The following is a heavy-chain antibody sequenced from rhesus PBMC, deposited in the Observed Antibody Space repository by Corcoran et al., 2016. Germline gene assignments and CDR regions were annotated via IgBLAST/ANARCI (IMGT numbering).Heavy chain of an antibody. CDR3: ARESWAFDF. CDR1: GFTFSDYY. CDR2: IRSKAYGGKA. J-gene: IGHJ3*01. Sequence: EVQLVESGGGLVQPGGSLRLSCAASGFTFSDYYLYWVRQTQGKGLEWGGFIRSKAYGGKAEYAASVKGRFTISRDDSKSIAYLQMSSLKTEDTAVYYCARESWAFDFWGQGLRVTVSS. V-gene: IGHV3-184*01.